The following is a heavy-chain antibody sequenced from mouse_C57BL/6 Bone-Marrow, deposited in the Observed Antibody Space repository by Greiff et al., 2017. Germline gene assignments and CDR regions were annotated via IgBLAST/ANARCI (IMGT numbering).Heavy chain of an antibody. CDR3: ARGCFDY. V-gene: IGHV1-69*01. CDR1: GYTFTSYW. J-gene: IGHJ2*01. CDR2: IDPSDSYN. Sequence: QVQLQQPGAELVMPGASVKLSCKASGYTFTSYWMHWVKQRPGQGLEWIGEIDPSDSYNNYNQKLKGKSTLTVDKSSSPAYMQLSSLTSEDSAVYYCARGCFDYWGQGTTLTVSS.